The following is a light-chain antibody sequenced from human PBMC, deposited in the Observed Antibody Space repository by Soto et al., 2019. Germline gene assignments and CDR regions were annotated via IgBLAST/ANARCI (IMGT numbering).Light chain of an antibody. CDR2: GNS. V-gene: IGLV1-40*01. Sequence: QSVLTQPPAVSGAPGQRVTISCTGSSSNIGASYAVHWYQQLPGTAPKLLIYGNSNRPSGVPDRFSGSKSGTSASPAITGLQAEDEADYYCQSYDSSLSGSVLGTGTKLTVL. J-gene: IGLJ1*01. CDR1: SSNIGASYA. CDR3: QSYDSSLSGSV.